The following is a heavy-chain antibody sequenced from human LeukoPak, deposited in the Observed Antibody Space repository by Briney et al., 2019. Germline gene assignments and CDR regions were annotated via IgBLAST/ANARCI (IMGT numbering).Heavy chain of an antibody. CDR2: IIPILGIA. CDR3: ASRALIVVVPAASSPPGMDV. V-gene: IGHV1-69*04. D-gene: IGHD2-2*01. Sequence: GASVKVSCKASGGTFSSYAISWVRQTPGQGLEWMGRIIPILGIANYAQKFQGRVTITADKSTSTAYMELSSLRSEDTAVYYCASRALIVVVPAASSPPGMDVWGQGTTVTVSS. CDR1: GGTFSSYA. J-gene: IGHJ6*02.